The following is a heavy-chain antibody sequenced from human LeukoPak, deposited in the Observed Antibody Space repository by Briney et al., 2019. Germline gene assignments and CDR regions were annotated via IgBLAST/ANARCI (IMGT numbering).Heavy chain of an antibody. CDR3: AREGTVTPYHGMDV. D-gene: IGHD4-17*01. CDR2: INPNSGGT. CDR1: GYSFTGYY. V-gene: IGHV1-2*04. Sequence: GASVKVSCKASGYSFTGYYMHWVRQAPGQGLEWIGWINPNSGGTNYAQKFQGWVTMTRDTSISTAYMELSRLRSDDTAVYYCAREGTVTPYHGMDVWGQGTTVTVSS. J-gene: IGHJ6*02.